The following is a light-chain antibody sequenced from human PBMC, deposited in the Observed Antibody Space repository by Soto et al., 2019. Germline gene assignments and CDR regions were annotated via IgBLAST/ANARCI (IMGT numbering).Light chain of an antibody. J-gene: IGLJ7*01. Sequence: LVLTQSPSASASLGASVKLTCTLSSGHSSYAIAWHQQQPEKGPRYLMKLNSDGSHSKGDGIPDRFSGSSSGAERYLTISSLQSEDEADYYCQTWGTSIHVFGGGTQLTVL. CDR2: LNSDGSH. CDR3: QTWGTSIHV. CDR1: SGHSSYA. V-gene: IGLV4-69*01.